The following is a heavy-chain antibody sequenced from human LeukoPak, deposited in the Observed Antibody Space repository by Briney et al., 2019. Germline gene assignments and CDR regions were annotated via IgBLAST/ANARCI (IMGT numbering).Heavy chain of an antibody. CDR2: ISSSGSTI. D-gene: IGHD3-22*01. CDR1: VFTLSSYE. V-gene: IGHV3-48*03. CDR3: ARGGYYDSSGDAFDI. Sequence: PGGSLRLSCAASVFTLSSYEMNWVRQAPGKGREWVSYISSSGSTIYYADSVKGRFTISRDNAKNSLYLQMNSLRAEDTAVYYCARGGYYDSSGDAFDIWGQGTMVTVSS. J-gene: IGHJ3*02.